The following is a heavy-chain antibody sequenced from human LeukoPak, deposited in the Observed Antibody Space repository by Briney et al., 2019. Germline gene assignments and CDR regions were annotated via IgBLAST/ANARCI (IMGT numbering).Heavy chain of an antibody. V-gene: IGHV4-59*08. D-gene: IGHD3-22*01. CDR1: GGSISSYH. J-gene: IGHJ4*02. Sequence: SETLSLTCTVSGGSISSYHWGWIRPPPGKGLEWIGYIYYSGSTKSNPSLNSRATISVDTSKNQFSLKLSSVPAADTAVYYCARHFDYDSSTYYSAYDYWGQGTLVTVSS. CDR3: ARHFDYDSSTYYSAYDY. CDR2: IYYSGST.